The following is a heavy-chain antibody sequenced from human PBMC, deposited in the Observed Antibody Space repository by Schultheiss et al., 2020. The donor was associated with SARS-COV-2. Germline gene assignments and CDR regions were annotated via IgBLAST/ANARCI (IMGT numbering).Heavy chain of an antibody. CDR1: GLTFTTYP. D-gene: IGHD6-19*01. J-gene: IGHJ4*02. V-gene: IGHV3-64D*06. Sequence: GGSLRLSCAASGLTFTTYPMHWVRQAPGKRLEYVSAISSDGGTTYYAGSVKGRFTISRDNSKSTLYLQMSSLRPEDTAVYYCVSGSGFFDYWGQGTLVTVSS. CDR2: ISSDGGTT. CDR3: VSGSGFFDY.